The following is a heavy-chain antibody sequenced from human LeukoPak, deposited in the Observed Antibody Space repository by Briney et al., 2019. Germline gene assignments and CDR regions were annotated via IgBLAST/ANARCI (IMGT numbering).Heavy chain of an antibody. CDR1: GGTFSSYT. CDR3: ASSRADYYDSSGYLNFDY. D-gene: IGHD3-22*01. CDR2: IIPILGIA. V-gene: IGHV1-69*02. J-gene: IGHJ4*02. Sequence: SSVKVSCKASGGTFSSYTISWVRQAPGQGLEWMGRIIPILGIATYAQKFQGRVTITADKSTSTAYMELSSLRSEDTAVYYCASSRADYYDSSGYLNFDYWGQGTLVTVSS.